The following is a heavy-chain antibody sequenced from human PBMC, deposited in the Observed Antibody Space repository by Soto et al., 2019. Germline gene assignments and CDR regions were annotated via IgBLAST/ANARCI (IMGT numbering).Heavy chain of an antibody. CDR1: GFTFSSYA. CDR2: ISGSGGST. Sequence: GGSLRLSCAASGFTFSSYAMSWVRQAPGKGLEWVSAISGSGGSTYYADSVKGRFTISRDNSKNTLYLQMNSLRAEDTAVYYCAKVAMIVVVARYYGMDVWGQGTTVTVSS. V-gene: IGHV3-23*01. J-gene: IGHJ6*02. D-gene: IGHD3-22*01. CDR3: AKVAMIVVVARYYGMDV.